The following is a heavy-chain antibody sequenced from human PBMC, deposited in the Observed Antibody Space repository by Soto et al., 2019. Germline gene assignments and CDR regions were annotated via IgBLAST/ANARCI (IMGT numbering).Heavy chain of an antibody. Sequence: SETLSLTCAVYGGSFSGYYWSCIRQPPGKGLEWIGEINHSGSTNYNPSLKSRVTISVDTSKNQFSLKLSSVTAADTAMYFCARPAIAAVVSAFDYWGQGTLVT. CDR3: ARPAIAAVVSAFDY. V-gene: IGHV4-34*01. D-gene: IGHD6-13*01. CDR2: INHSGST. CDR1: GGSFSGYY. J-gene: IGHJ4*02.